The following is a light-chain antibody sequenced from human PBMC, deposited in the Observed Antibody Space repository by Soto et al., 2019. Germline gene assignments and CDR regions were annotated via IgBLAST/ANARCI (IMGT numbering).Light chain of an antibody. J-gene: IGKJ1*01. CDR2: GAS. CDR3: QQYSSSPQT. CDR1: QSLKKTY. V-gene: IGKV3-20*01. Sequence: ENVLTQSPGTLSLSPGERATLSCRASQSLKKTYLAWYQQKPGQAPRLLIYGASRRATGIPDRFSGSGSGTDFTLTISRLEPEDFAVYYCQQYSSSPQTFGQGTKV.